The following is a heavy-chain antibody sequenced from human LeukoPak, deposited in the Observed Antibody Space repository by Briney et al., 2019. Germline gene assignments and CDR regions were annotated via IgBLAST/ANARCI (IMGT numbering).Heavy chain of an antibody. J-gene: IGHJ4*02. Sequence: PGRSLRLSCAASGFTFSSYAMHWVRQAPGKGLEWVAVISYDGSNKYYADSVKGRFTISRDNSKNTLYLQMNSLRAEDTAVYYCARDQYDILTGTLDYWGQGTLVTVSS. CDR1: GFTFSSYA. CDR2: ISYDGSNK. V-gene: IGHV3-30-3*01. D-gene: IGHD3-9*01. CDR3: ARDQYDILTGTLDY.